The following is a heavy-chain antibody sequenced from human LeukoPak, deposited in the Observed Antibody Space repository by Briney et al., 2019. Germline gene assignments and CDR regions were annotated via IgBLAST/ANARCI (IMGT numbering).Heavy chain of an antibody. D-gene: IGHD2-8*01. CDR3: GKEMVDGAGAIDY. V-gene: IGHV3-43*02. CDR2: ITGDGGNK. CDR1: GFTFSSYS. Sequence: GGSLRLSCAASGFTFSSYSMNWVRQAPGKGLEWVSLITGDGGNKYYADSMKGRFTISRDNSKNSLYLQMTSLRTEDTALYYCGKEMVDGAGAIDYWGQGTLVTVSS. J-gene: IGHJ4*02.